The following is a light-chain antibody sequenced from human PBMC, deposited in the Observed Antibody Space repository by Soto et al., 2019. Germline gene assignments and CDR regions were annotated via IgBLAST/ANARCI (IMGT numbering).Light chain of an antibody. V-gene: IGKV1-39*01. Sequence: DIQMTQSPASLSASVGDKVTITCRASQSISSSLNWYQQKSGKAPNLLIYGVSRLQGGVPSRFSGSGSGTDFTLGISSLQPEDFATYYCQQSYTAPSITFGQGTRLEIK. CDR3: QQSYTAPSIT. J-gene: IGKJ5*01. CDR2: GVS. CDR1: QSISSS.